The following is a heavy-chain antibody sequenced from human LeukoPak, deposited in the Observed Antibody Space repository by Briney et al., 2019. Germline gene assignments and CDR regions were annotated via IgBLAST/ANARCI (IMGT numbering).Heavy chain of an antibody. D-gene: IGHD6-6*01. V-gene: IGHV1-2*02. CDR2: INPNSGGT. Sequence: ASVKVSYKASGYTFTGYYMHWVRQAPGQGLEWMGWINPNSGGTNYAQKFQGRVAMTRDTSISTAYMELSRLRSDDTAVYYCARGRYSSSSYAFDYWGQGTLVTVSS. CDR3: ARGRYSSSSYAFDY. J-gene: IGHJ4*02. CDR1: GYTFTGYY.